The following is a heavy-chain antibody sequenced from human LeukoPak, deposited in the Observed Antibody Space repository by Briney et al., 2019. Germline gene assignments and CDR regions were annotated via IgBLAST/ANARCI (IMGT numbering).Heavy chain of an antibody. Sequence: GESLKISCKGSGYRFNAYWIARVRQMPGKGLEWMGIIYPDDSDTRYSPSFQGQVTISADKSVRTAYLQWSSLKASDTAMYYCARPNITSYYDSRGYDAFDVWGQGTMVTVSS. J-gene: IGHJ3*01. D-gene: IGHD3-22*01. V-gene: IGHV5-51*01. CDR1: GYRFNAYW. CDR2: IYPDDSDT. CDR3: ARPNITSYYDSRGYDAFDV.